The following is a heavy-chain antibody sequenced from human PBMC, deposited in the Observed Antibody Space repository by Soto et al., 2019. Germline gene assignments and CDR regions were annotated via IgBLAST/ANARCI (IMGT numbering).Heavy chain of an antibody. CDR2: IYYSGST. D-gene: IGHD6-13*01. V-gene: IGHV4-59*01. CDR3: ARERFSSWSKYYYYYYMDV. Sequence: PSETLSLTCTVSGGSISSYYWSWIRQPPGKGLEWIGYIYYSGSTNYNPSLKSRVTISVDTSKNQFSLKLSSVTAADTAVYYCARERFSSWSKYYYYYYMDVWGKGTTVTVSS. J-gene: IGHJ6*03. CDR1: GGSISSYY.